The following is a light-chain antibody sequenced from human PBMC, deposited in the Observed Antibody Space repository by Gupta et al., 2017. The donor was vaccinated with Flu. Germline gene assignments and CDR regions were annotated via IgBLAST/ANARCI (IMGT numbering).Light chain of an antibody. CDR2: YDS. CDR3: HVWDNSSGHSWV. CDR1: NIDSKS. Sequence: SYVQTQPPSVSVAPGKTDRITCEGNNIDSKSVHWYQQRPGQAPVLVVYYDSDRPSGIPERFSGSNSGNTATLTVSGVEAGDEADYYCHVWDNSSGHSWVFGGGTKLTVL. J-gene: IGLJ3*02. V-gene: IGLV3-21*03.